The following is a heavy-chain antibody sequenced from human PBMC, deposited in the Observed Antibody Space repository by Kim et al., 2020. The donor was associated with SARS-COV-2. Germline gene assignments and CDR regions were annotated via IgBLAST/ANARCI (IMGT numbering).Heavy chain of an antibody. CDR1: GGTFSSYA. D-gene: IGHD4-17*01. J-gene: IGHJ4*02. CDR3: ARGGPGGDYDIDY. CDR2: IIPIFGTA. V-gene: IGHV1-69*13. Sequence: SVKVSCKASGGTFSSYAISWVRQAPGQGLEWMGGIIPIFGTANYAQKFQGRVTITADESTSTAYMELSSLRSEDTAVYYCARGGPGGDYDIDYWGQGTLVTVSS.